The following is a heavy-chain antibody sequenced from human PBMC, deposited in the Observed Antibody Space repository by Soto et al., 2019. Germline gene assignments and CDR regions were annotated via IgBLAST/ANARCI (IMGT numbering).Heavy chain of an antibody. CDR2: ISYDGNNK. V-gene: IGHV3-30*18. CDR1: GFTFSAYG. D-gene: IGHD3-9*01. Sequence: HPGGSLRLSCAASGFTFSAYGMHWVRQAPGKGLEWVAVISYDGNNKYYADSVQGRFTISRDNSKNTLYLQMNSLRAEDTAVYYCAKVDILTGYMGPGYWGQGTLVPVSS. J-gene: IGHJ4*02. CDR3: AKVDILTGYMGPGY.